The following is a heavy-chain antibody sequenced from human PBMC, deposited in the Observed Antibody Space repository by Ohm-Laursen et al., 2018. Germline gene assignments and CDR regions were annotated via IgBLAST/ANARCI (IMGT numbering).Heavy chain of an antibody. Sequence: SLRLSCAASGFTFADYAMHWVRQAPGKGLEWVSGISWNSGSIGYADSVKGRFTISRDNAKNSLYLQMNSLRAEDTAVYYCARDFSPIAAAGDFDYWGQGTPVTVSS. CDR1: GFTFADYA. J-gene: IGHJ4*02. V-gene: IGHV3-9*01. CDR3: ARDFSPIAAAGDFDY. D-gene: IGHD6-13*01. CDR2: ISWNSGSI.